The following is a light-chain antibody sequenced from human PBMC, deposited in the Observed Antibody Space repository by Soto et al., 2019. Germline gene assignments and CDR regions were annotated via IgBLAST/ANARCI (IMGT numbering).Light chain of an antibody. J-gene: IGLJ1*01. CDR3: SSYTSSSTLX. CDR1: SSDVGGYNY. Sequence: QYALTQPASVSGSPGQSITISCTGTSSDVGGYNYVSWYQQHPGKAPKLMIYEVSNRPSGVSNRFSGSKSGNTASLTISGLQAEDEADYYCSSYTSSSTLXXGAXTKLXVL. V-gene: IGLV2-14*01. CDR2: EVS.